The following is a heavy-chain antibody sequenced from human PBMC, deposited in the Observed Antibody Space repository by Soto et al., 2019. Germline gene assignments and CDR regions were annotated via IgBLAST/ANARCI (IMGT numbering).Heavy chain of an antibody. D-gene: IGHD6-19*01. CDR3: ARACSLYYYYGMDV. J-gene: IGHJ6*02. Sequence: SETLSLTCTVSGGSISSGGYYWSWIRQHPGKGLEWIGYIYYSGSTYYNPSLKSRVTVSVDTSKNQFSLKLSSVTAADTAVYYCARACSLYYYYGMDVWGQGTTVTVSS. CDR2: IYYSGST. CDR1: GGSISSGGYY. V-gene: IGHV4-31*03.